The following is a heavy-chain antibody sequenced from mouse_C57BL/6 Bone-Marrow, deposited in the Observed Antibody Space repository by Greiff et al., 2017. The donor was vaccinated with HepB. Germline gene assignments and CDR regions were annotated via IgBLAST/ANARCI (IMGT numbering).Heavy chain of an antibody. D-gene: IGHD1-1*01. Sequence: EVQLQQSGPGLVKPSQSLSLTCSVPGYSITSGYYWNWIRQFPGNKLEWMGYISYDGSNNYNPSLKNRISITRDTSKNQFFLKLNSVTTEDTATYYCARGPYYYGSSYYFDYWGQGTTLTVSS. J-gene: IGHJ2*01. V-gene: IGHV3-6*01. CDR1: GYSITSGYY. CDR3: ARGPYYYGSSYYFDY. CDR2: ISYDGSN.